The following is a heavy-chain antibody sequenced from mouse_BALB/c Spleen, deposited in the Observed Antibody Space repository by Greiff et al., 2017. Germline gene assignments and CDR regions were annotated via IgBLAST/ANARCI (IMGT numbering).Heavy chain of an antibody. D-gene: IGHD1-1*01. CDR2: IDPSDSYT. CDR3: TRGVLRLYYFDY. CDR1: GYTFTSYW. V-gene: IGHV1S127*01. Sequence: QVQLQQPGAELVKPGASVKMSCKASGYTFTSYWMHWVKQRPGQGLEWIGVIDPSDSYTSYNQKFKGKATLTVDTSSSTAYMQLSSLTSEDSAVYYCTRGVLRLYYFDYWGQGTTLTVSS. J-gene: IGHJ2*01.